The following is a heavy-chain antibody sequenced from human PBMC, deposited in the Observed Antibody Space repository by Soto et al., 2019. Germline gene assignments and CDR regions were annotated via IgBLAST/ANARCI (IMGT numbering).Heavy chain of an antibody. CDR3: ARGRIVALIHDAFEI. Sequence: QGQLLQSGDEVKKPGASVRVSCRASGYDFTSYGISWVRQAPGQGLEWVSWISAYNGKRDTAQKFQGRVTMTLDTSTDTAHMELGDLTSAGTAVYYCARGRIVALIHDAFEIWGQGTMVAVSS. CDR2: ISAYNGKR. D-gene: IGHD2-21*01. V-gene: IGHV1-18*01. CDR1: GYDFTSYG. J-gene: IGHJ3*02.